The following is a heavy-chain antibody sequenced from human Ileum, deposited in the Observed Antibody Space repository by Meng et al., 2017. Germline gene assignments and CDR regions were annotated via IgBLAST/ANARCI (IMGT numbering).Heavy chain of an antibody. CDR1: AGTYSSYA. CDR2: IIPIFGTA. Sequence: SAKVSCKASAGTYSSYAISWVRQAPGQGLEWMGGIIPIFGTANYAQKSLGRVTITTDESTSTAYMGLSSLRSEDTAVYYCERAGIVVVTAMTDWGQGTLVTVSS. V-gene: IGHV1-69*05. CDR3: ERAGIVVVTAMTD. J-gene: IGHJ4*02. D-gene: IGHD2-21*02.